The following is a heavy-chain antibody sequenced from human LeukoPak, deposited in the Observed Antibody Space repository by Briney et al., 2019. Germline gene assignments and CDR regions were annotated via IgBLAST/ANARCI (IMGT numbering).Heavy chain of an antibody. D-gene: IGHD2-15*01. J-gene: IGHJ6*02. CDR1: GYTFTSYG. CDR2: ISAYNGNT. CDR3: ARVRSDCSGGSCPPLGYYYYGMDV. Sequence: ASVKVSCKASGYTFTSYGISWVRQTPGQGLEWMGWISAYNGNTNYAQKLQGRVTMTTDTSTSTAYMELRSLRSDDTAVYYCARVRSDCSGGSCPPLGYYYYGMDVWGQGTTVTVYS. V-gene: IGHV1-18*01.